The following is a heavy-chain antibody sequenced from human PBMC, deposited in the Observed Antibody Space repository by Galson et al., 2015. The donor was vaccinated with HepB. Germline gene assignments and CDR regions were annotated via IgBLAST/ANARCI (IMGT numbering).Heavy chain of an antibody. D-gene: IGHD3-16*01. Sequence: SLRLSCAASGFTFSSYSMNWVRQAPGKGLEWVSSISSSSSYIYYADSVKGRFTISRDNAKNSLYLQMNSLRAEDTAVYYCARGDGGWPFDYWGQGTLVTVSS. CDR2: ISSSSSYI. CDR1: GFTFSSYS. CDR3: ARGDGGWPFDY. V-gene: IGHV3-21*01. J-gene: IGHJ4*02.